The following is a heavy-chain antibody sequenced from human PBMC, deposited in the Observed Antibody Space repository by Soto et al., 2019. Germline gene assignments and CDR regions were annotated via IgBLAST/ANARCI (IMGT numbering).Heavy chain of an antibody. V-gene: IGHV2-5*02. Sequence: SGPTLVNPTQTLTLTCTFSGFSLSTSGVGVGWIRQPPGKALEWLALIYWDDDKRYSPSLKSRLTITKDTSKNQVVLTMTNMDPVDTATYYCAHILAPRVVSPRGAGWYFDYWGRGTLVTVSS. CDR1: GFSLSTSGVG. J-gene: IGHJ4*02. CDR2: IYWDDDK. CDR3: AHILAPRVVSPRGAGWYFDY. D-gene: IGHD3-22*01.